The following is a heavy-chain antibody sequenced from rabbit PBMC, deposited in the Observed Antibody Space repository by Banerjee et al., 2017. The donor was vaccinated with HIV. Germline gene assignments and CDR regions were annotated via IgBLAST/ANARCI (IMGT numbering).Heavy chain of an antibody. CDR2: ICPGGLGTR. CDR3: ARAYDSATYYASAYDYFNL. J-gene: IGHJ4*01. D-gene: IGHD6-1*01. Sequence: QEQLVESGGGLVKPGASLTLTCTASGFSFSSSYDMCWVRQAPGKGLEWIGIICPGGLGTRNYATWVNGRFTISSDTYQNTVSLQMTSLTAADTATYFCARAYDSATYYASAYDYFNLWGQGTLVTVS. CDR1: GFSFSSSYD. V-gene: IGHV1S45*01.